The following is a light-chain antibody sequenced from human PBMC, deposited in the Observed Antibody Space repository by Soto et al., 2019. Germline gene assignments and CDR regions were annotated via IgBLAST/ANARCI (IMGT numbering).Light chain of an antibody. V-gene: IGKV3-20*01. CDR1: QIITSSF. Sequence: IVLTQSPCILSLYPGERASLSCGASQIITSSFLAWYQQKPGQAPRLLIYGASSRATGIPDRFSGTGSETDFTLTINRLEPEDFTVYYCQQYENSPITFGQGTRLEIK. CDR2: GAS. CDR3: QQYENSPIT. J-gene: IGKJ5*01.